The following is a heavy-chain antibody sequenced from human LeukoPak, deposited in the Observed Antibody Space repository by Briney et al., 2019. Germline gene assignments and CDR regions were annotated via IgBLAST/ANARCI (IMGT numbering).Heavy chain of an antibody. CDR2: ISSSGSTI. V-gene: IGHV3-11*01. Sequence: PGGSLRLSCAASGFTFSDYYMNWIRQAPGKGLEWVSYISSSGSTIYYADSVKGRFTISRDNAKNSLYLQMNSLRAEDTAVYYCARTTYYYDSSGSTGTDAFDIWGQGTMVTVSS. D-gene: IGHD3-22*01. CDR3: ARTTYYYDSSGSTGTDAFDI. J-gene: IGHJ3*02. CDR1: GFTFSDYY.